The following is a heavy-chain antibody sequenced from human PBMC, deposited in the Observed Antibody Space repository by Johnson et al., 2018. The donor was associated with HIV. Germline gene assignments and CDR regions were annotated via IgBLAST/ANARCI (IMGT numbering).Heavy chain of an antibody. Sequence: QMLLVESGGGVVQPGRSLRLSCAASGFTFSSYGMHGVRPAPGKGLEWVAVRGYDGSNEYYADSEKGRGTITRENSENTLYLQMNSLRAEDTAVYYCAREEVTIFGVAYDAFDIWGQGTVVTVSS. J-gene: IGHJ3*02. CDR3: AREEVTIFGVAYDAFDI. V-gene: IGHV3-33*01. CDR2: RGYDGSNE. CDR1: GFTFSSYG. D-gene: IGHD3-3*01.